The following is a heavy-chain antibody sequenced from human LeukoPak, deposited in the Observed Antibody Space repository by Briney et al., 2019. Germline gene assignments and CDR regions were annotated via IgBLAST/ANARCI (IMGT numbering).Heavy chain of an antibody. Sequence: PSETLSLTCAVSGGSISSGGYSWSWIRQPPGKGLEWIGYIYYSGSTYYNPSLKSRVTISVDTSKNQFSLKLSSVTAADTAVYYCARLVLGSRYYYYYYMDVWGKGTTVTVSS. J-gene: IGHJ6*03. V-gene: IGHV4-30-4*07. CDR1: GGSISSGGYS. CDR2: IYYSGST. D-gene: IGHD2-8*02. CDR3: ARLVLGSRYYYYYYMDV.